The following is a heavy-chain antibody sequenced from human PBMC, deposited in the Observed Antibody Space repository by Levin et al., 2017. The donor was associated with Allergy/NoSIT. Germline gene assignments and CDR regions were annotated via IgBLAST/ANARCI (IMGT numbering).Heavy chain of an antibody. CDR3: ARRVLRFLSALDFDY. Sequence: SQTLSLTCAVYGGSFSGYYWSWIRQPPGKGLEWIGEINHSGSTNYNPSLKSRVTISVDTSKNQFSLKLSSVTAADTAVYYCARRVLRFLSALDFDYWGQGTLVTVSS. J-gene: IGHJ4*02. D-gene: IGHD3-3*01. CDR2: INHSGST. V-gene: IGHV4-34*01. CDR1: GGSFSGYY.